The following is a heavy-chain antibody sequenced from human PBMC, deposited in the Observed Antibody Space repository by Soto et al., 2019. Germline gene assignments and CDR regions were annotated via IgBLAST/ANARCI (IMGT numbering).Heavy chain of an antibody. CDR3: ARGGLHFGDDGAFDI. Sequence: ASVKVSCKASGYTFTSYAMHWVRQAPGQRLEWMGWINAGNGNTKYSQKFQGRVTITRDTSVSTAYMELSSLRSEDTAVYYCARGGLHFGDDGAFDIWGQGTMVTVSS. V-gene: IGHV1-3*01. J-gene: IGHJ3*02. CDR1: GYTFTSYA. D-gene: IGHD2-21*02. CDR2: INAGNGNT.